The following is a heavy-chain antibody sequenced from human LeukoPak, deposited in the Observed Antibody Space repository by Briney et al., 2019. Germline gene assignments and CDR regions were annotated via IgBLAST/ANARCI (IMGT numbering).Heavy chain of an antibody. Sequence: PSETLSLTCTVSGGSISSSYWSWIRQPPGKGLEWIGYFYYSGATNYNPSLKSRVTISVDTSKTQLSLQMTSMTAEDTAVYYCARSNARDGYNFGYWGQGTLVTVSS. D-gene: IGHD5-24*01. V-gene: IGHV4-59*08. CDR3: ARSNARDGYNFGY. CDR2: FYYSGAT. J-gene: IGHJ4*02. CDR1: GGSISSSY.